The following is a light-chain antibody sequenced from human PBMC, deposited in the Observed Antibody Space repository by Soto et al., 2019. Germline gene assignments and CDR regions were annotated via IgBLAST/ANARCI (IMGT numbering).Light chain of an antibody. V-gene: IGKV3-20*01. CDR2: GAS. CDR1: QSVDSAY. CDR3: RKCYTSHR. Sequence: EIVLTQSPGTLSLSPGDRATLSCRASQSVDSAYLAWYQHKPGQAPRLLTYGASSRFTGVPDRFAGSGSGTDFTLTISRLEPEECAVYYCRKCYTSHRFCQGNKVEIK. J-gene: IGKJ1*01.